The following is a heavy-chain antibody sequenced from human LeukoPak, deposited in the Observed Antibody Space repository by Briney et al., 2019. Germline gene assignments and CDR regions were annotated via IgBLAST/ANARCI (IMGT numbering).Heavy chain of an antibody. CDR1: GYTFSSYG. D-gene: IGHD2-15*01. CDR2: ISAYNGNT. V-gene: IGHV1-18*01. Sequence: GASVKVSCKASGYTFSSYGISWVRQAPGQGLEWMGWISAYNGNTNYAQKLQGRVTMITDTSTSTAYMELRNLRSDDTAFYYCARDDLDCSGGTCYPDNYWGQGTLVAVSS. CDR3: ARDDLDCSGGTCYPDNY. J-gene: IGHJ4*02.